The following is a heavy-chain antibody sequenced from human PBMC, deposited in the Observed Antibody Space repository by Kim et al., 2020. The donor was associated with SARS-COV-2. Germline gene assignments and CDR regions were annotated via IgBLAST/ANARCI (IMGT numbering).Heavy chain of an antibody. D-gene: IGHD6-6*01. Sequence: VSVKSRITINPDTSKNQFSLQLNSVTPEDTAVYYCAREIYGEYSSSHFDYWSQGTLVTVSS. V-gene: IGHV6-1*01. J-gene: IGHJ4*02. CDR3: AREIYGEYSSSHFDY.